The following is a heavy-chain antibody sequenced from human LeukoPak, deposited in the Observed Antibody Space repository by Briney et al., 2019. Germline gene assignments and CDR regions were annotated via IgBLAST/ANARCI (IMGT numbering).Heavy chain of an antibody. CDR3: AKSTASGYSNDY. V-gene: IGHV3-30*18. CDR2: ISYDGSNK. Sequence: GGSLRLSCAASGFSFRSYGMHWVRQAPGKGLEWVAVISYDGSNKYYADSVKGRFTISRDNSKNTLYLQMNSLRAEDTAVYYCAKSTASGYSNDYWGQGTLVTVSS. D-gene: IGHD3-22*01. CDR1: GFSFRSYG. J-gene: IGHJ4*02.